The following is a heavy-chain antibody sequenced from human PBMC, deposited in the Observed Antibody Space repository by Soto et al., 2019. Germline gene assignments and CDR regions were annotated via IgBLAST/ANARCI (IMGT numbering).Heavy chain of an antibody. D-gene: IGHD3-22*01. Sequence: GASVKVSCKASGYTFTSYAMHWVRQAPGQRLEWMGWINAGNGNTKYAQKFQGRVTITRDTSASTAYMEMSSLRSEDTAVYYCARDSPDSSGYLDYWGQGTLVTVSS. CDR2: INAGNGNT. CDR3: ARDSPDSSGYLDY. CDR1: GYTFTSYA. J-gene: IGHJ4*02. V-gene: IGHV1-3*01.